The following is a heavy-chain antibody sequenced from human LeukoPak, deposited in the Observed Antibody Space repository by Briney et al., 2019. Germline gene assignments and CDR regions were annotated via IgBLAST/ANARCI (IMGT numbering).Heavy chain of an antibody. CDR1: GLNFGTYG. J-gene: IGHJ4*02. CDR2: IWYDGSNK. V-gene: IGHV3-33*01. CDR3: VRGGWGSVASDY. D-gene: IGHD6-19*01. Sequence: GGSLRLSCAASGLNFGTYGMHWVRQAPGKGRDWVAAIWYDGSNKYYADSVQGRLSISRDNSNNPLSLRLTSLRVDDTAFYYCVRGGWGSVASDYWGQGTLVTVSS.